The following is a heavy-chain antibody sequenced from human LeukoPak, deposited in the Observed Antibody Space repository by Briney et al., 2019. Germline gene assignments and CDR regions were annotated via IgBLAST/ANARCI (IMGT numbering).Heavy chain of an antibody. CDR3: AKTYGSGSYFAFDY. CDR1: GFTFSSYA. J-gene: IGHJ4*02. CDR2: ISGRGDYT. D-gene: IGHD3-10*01. V-gene: IGHV3-23*01. Sequence: PGGSLRLSCAASGFTFSSYAMNWVRQAPGKGLEWVSTISGRGDYTYYADSVKGRFTISRDNSKNTLYLQMNSLRAEDTAVYYCAKTYGSGSYFAFDYWGQGTLATVSS.